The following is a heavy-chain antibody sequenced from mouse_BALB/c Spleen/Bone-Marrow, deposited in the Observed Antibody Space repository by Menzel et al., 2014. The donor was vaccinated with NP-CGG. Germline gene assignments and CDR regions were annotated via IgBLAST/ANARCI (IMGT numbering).Heavy chain of an antibody. V-gene: IGHV2-2*02. J-gene: IGHJ4*01. CDR1: GFSLTSYG. Sequence: VQLQQSGPGLVQPSQSLSISCTVSGFSLTSYGVHWVRQSPGKGLEWLGVLCDGGSTDYNAAVMCRLSISKDNAKGQGCFKMDSLQGNDTAIYYCARSLLIRGAMDYWGQGTSVAVTT. CDR2: LCDGGST. D-gene: IGHD2-12*01. CDR3: ARSLLIRGAMDY.